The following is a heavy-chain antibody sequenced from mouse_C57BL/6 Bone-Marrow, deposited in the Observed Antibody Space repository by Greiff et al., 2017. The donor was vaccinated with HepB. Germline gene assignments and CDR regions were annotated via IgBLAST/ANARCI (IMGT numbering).Heavy chain of an antibody. J-gene: IGHJ1*03. Sequence: VQLKQSGPELVRPGASVKISCKASGYTFTSHWMKWVRQRPGQGLEWIGEICSGSGSTYYNEKFKCKATLTVDTSSSTAYMQLSSLTSEDSAVYFCARGSPRVAQGYFEVWGTGTTVTVCS. CDR2: ICSGSGST. D-gene: IGHD1-1*01. CDR1: GYTFTSHW. CDR3: ARGSPRVAQGYFEV. V-gene: IGHV1-56*01.